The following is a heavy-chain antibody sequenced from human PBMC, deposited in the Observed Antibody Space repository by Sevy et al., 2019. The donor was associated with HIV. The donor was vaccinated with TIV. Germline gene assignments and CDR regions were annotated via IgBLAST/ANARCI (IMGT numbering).Heavy chain of an antibody. J-gene: IGHJ4*02. V-gene: IGHV3-30*03. CDR1: GFSFSRYG. CDR3: ASDRTYYFYY. CDR2: ISYDGSFK. Sequence: GGSLRLSCEASGFSFSRYGMHWVRQAPGKGLEWVAVISYDGSFKDYADSVKGRFTISRDNSKNTLYLLMSGLRAEDTAVYYCASDRTYYFYYWGQGTLVTVSS.